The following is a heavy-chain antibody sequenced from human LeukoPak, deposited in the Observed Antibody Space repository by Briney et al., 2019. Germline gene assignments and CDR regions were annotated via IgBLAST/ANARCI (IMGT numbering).Heavy chain of an antibody. CDR1: GFTFSSYW. CDR3: ARELGRYYMDV. Sequence: GGSLRLSCAASGFTFSSYWMSWVRQAPGKGLEWVANIKQDGSQKYYLHSVKGRFTISRDNAKNSLYLQMTSLRAEDTAVYYCARELGRYYMDVWGNGTTVTVSS. J-gene: IGHJ6*03. V-gene: IGHV3-7*01. CDR2: IKQDGSQK.